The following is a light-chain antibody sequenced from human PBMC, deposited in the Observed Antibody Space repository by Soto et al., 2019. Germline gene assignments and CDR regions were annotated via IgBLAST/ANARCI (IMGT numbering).Light chain of an antibody. CDR1: RSNLGAGYD. CDR3: QSSDNIRIGAEV. CDR2: ANN. J-gene: IGLJ7*01. V-gene: IGLV1-40*01. Sequence: QSVLTQPPSVSGAPGQGVTISCSGTRSNLGAGYDVDWYQQFPGAAPKLLIYANNKRPSGVLDLLSCAKSGTSASLAITGLQAYDDADYYCQSSDNIRIGAEVFGGGTQLTVL.